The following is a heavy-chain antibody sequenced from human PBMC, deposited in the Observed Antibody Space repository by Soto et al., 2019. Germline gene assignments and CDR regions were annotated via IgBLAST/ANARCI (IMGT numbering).Heavy chain of an antibody. CDR2: INAGNGNT. Sequence: ASVKASCKASGYTFTSYAMHCVRQAPEQRLEWMGWINAGNGNTKYSQKFQGRVTITRDTSASTAYMELSSLRSEDTAVYYCARDSAYCSGGSCLPLFDYWGQGTLVTVSS. V-gene: IGHV1-3*01. D-gene: IGHD2-15*01. CDR1: GYTFTSYA. CDR3: ARDSAYCSGGSCLPLFDY. J-gene: IGHJ4*02.